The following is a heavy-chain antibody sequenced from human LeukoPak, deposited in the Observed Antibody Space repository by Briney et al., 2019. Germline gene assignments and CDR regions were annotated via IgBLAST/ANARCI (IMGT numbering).Heavy chain of an antibody. CDR1: GYTFTGYY. D-gene: IGHD5-24*01. CDR2: INPNSGGT. CDR3: ARSWMATNNDAFDI. J-gene: IGHJ3*02. Sequence: ASVKVSCKASGYTFTGYYMHWVRQAPGQGLEWMGRINPNSGGTNYEQKFQGRVTMTRDTSINTAYMELSRLRSDDTAVYYCARSWMATNNDAFDIWGQGTMATVSS. V-gene: IGHV1-2*06.